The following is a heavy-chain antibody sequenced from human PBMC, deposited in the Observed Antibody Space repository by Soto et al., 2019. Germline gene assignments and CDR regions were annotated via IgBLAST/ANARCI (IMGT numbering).Heavy chain of an antibody. V-gene: IGHV4-59*01. J-gene: IGHJ4*02. D-gene: IGHD1-1*01. Sequence: PSETLSLTGTVSGVTLSGYYWNWIRQTPGKTLEWIGCIYFNGTTNYNPSLKSRVTISLDMSKNQFSLKLRSVTATDTAVYHCARGKGNHRYWARATLVTVSA. CDR3: ARGKGNHRY. CDR2: IYFNGTT. CDR1: GVTLSGYY.